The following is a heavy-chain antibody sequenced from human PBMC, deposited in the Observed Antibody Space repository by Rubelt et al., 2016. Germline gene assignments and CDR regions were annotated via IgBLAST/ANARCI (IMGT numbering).Heavy chain of an antibody. V-gene: IGHV2-5*02. J-gene: IGHJ6*02. CDR2: IYWDGEK. Sequence: QITLKESGPTLVKPTQTLTLTCTFSGFSLSTGGEGVGWIRQPPGKALEWLALIYWDGEKRYSPSLKSRLTIPKDTPQNQVDLTMTNMDPVETATEYCAHTTASRNYAMDSWGQGTTVTVSS. CDR3: AHTTASRNYAMDS. CDR1: GFSLSTGGEG.